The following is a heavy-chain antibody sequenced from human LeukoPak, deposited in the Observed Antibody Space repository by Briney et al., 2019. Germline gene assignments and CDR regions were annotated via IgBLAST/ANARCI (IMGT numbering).Heavy chain of an antibody. CDR1: GYTFTTYS. Sequence: GASVKVSCKASGYTFTTYSLTWVRQAPGQGLEWMGWSSTYNGDTNYSQKLQGRVTMTTDTSTSTAYMELRSLRSDDTAVYYCARLTEFPQYFDYWGQGTLVTVSS. V-gene: IGHV1-18*01. CDR3: ARLTEFPQYFDY. J-gene: IGHJ4*02. CDR2: SSTYNGDT. D-gene: IGHD2-21*02.